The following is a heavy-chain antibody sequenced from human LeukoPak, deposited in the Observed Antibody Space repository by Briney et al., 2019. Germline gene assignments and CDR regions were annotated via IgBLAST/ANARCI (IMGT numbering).Heavy chain of an antibody. CDR2: IYYSGST. CDR3: AREGGSGSYDY. Sequence: SETLSLTCAVSGGSISSGGYSWRWIRQPPGKGLEWIGYIYYSGSTYYNPSLKSRVTISVDTSKNQFSLKLSSVTAADTAVYYCAREGGSGSYDYWGQGTLVTVSS. V-gene: IGHV4-30-4*07. J-gene: IGHJ4*02. D-gene: IGHD3-10*01. CDR1: GGSISSGGYS.